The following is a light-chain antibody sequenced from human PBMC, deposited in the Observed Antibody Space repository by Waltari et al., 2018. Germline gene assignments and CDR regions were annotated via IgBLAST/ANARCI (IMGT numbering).Light chain of an antibody. CDR2: AAS. CDR1: QYMSDS. Sequence: IQLTQSPSSQSASVGDRVTITCRASQYMSDSLAWDQQKPGKAPKLLLSAASRLKSGVPPRFSGSASGTVYTLTISSLQPDDFATYYCQQYYFTPYTFGQGTKLEIK. CDR3: QQYYFTPYT. V-gene: IGKV1-NL1*01. J-gene: IGKJ2*01.